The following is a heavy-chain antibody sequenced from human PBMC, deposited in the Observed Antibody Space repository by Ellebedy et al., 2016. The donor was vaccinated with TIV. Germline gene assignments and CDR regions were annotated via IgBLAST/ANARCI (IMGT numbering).Heavy chain of an antibody. CDR1: GGSISSYY. D-gene: IGHD6-19*01. J-gene: IGHJ3*02. Sequence: MPSETLSLTCTVSGGSISSYYWSLIRQPPGKGLEWIGYIYYSGNTNYNPSLKSRVTISVDTSKNQFSLKLSSVTAADTAVYYCARDLGAVAGSAAGDAFDIWGQGTMVTVSS. CDR3: ARDLGAVAGSAAGDAFDI. CDR2: IYYSGNT. V-gene: IGHV4-59*01.